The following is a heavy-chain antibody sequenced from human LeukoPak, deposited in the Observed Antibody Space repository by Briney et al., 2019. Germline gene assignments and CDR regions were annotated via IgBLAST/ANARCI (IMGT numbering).Heavy chain of an antibody. D-gene: IGHD5-18*01. V-gene: IGHV3-48*02. CDR3: ARVHRGYSYGRLDY. Sequence: PGGSLRLSCAASGFAFSDYSMNWVRQAPGKGLEWVSYISSSDTTIHYADSVKGRFTISRDNAKNSLYLEMNRLRDEDTAVYYCARVHRGYSYGRLDYWGQGTLVTVSS. J-gene: IGHJ4*02. CDR1: GFAFSDYS. CDR2: ISSSDTTI.